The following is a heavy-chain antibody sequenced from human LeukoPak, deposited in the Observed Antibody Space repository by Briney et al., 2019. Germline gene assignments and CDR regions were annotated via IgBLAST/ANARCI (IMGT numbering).Heavy chain of an antibody. V-gene: IGHV3-7*01. Sequence: PGGSLRLSCAVSGFTFTDYWMNWVRQAPGKGLEWLASIRQDGSEKTYVDSVKGRFTISRDNTKNSLSLQVNSLRVEDTAVYYCARDGTAAGLYFDLWGQGTLATVSS. J-gene: IGHJ4*01. CDR2: IRQDGSEK. CDR1: GFTFTDYW. D-gene: IGHD6-13*01. CDR3: ARDGTAAGLYFDL.